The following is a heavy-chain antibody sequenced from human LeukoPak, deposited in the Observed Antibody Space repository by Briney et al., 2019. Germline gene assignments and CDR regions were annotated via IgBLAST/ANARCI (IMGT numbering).Heavy chain of an antibody. J-gene: IGHJ5*02. CDR1: GYTLTELS. CDR3: ATSLTTLGWFDP. Sequence: ASVKVSCKVSGYTLTELSMHWVRQAPGKGLEWMGGFGPEDGETIYAQKFQGRVTMTEDTSTDTAYMELSSLRSEDTAVYYRATSLTTLGWFDPWGQGTLVTVSS. V-gene: IGHV1-24*01. D-gene: IGHD4-11*01. CDR2: FGPEDGET.